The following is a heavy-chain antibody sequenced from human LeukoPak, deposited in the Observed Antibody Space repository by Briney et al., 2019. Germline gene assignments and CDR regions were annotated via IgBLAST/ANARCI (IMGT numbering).Heavy chain of an antibody. CDR2: INPNSGGT. CDR3: ARGYYYGSGSYPFDY. Sequence: ASVKVSCKASGYTFTGYYMHWVRQAPGQGLEWMGWINPNSGGTNYAQKFQGRVTMTRDTSISTAYMELSRLRSDDTAVYYCARGYYYGSGSYPFDYWGQGTLVTVSS. V-gene: IGHV1-2*02. CDR1: GYTFTGYY. D-gene: IGHD3-10*01. J-gene: IGHJ4*02.